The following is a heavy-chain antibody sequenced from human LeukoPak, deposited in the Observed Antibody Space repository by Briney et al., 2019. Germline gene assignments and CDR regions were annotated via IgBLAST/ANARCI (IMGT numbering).Heavy chain of an antibody. D-gene: IGHD6-19*01. Sequence: ASVKVSCKASGYTFTGYYMHWVRQAPGQGLGWMGWINPNSGGTNYAQKFQGRVTMTRDTSISTAYMELSRLRSDDTAVYYCARYDSSGWRVYFDYWGQGTLVTVSS. J-gene: IGHJ4*02. V-gene: IGHV1-2*02. CDR1: GYTFTGYY. CDR2: INPNSGGT. CDR3: ARYDSSGWRVYFDY.